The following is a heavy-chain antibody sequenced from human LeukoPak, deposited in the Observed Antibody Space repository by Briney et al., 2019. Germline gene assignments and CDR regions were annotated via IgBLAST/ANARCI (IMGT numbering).Heavy chain of an antibody. V-gene: IGHV3-23*01. CDR3: TRGFEATYFDRRLDH. Sequence: GGSLRLSCAASGFTFSSYAMSWVRQAPGKGLEWVSAISGSGGSTYYANSVRGRFTISRDNSKDTLYLQMNSLRAEDTAVYYCTRGFEATYFDRRLDHWGQGTLVTVSS. CDR2: ISGSGGST. D-gene: IGHD3-9*01. CDR1: GFTFSSYA. J-gene: IGHJ4*02.